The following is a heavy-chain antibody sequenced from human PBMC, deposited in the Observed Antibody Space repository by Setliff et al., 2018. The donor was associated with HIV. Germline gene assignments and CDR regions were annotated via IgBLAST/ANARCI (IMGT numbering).Heavy chain of an antibody. D-gene: IGHD7-27*01. CDR3: ATDDELGDGRHYFDY. Sequence: GGSLRLSCAASGFTFSSHSMTWVRQAPGKGLEWVSSISSNSFYIYYADSVKGRFTISRDNSKNTLYLQMNSLRDEDTAFYYCATDDELGDGRHYFDYWGQGTLLTVSS. J-gene: IGHJ4*02. CDR2: ISSNSFYI. CDR1: GFTFSSHS. V-gene: IGHV3-21*01.